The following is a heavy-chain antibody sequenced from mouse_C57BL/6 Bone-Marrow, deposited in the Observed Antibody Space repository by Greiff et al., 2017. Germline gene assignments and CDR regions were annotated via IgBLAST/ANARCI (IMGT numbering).Heavy chain of an antibody. J-gene: IGHJ2*01. V-gene: IGHV1-50*01. CDR3: ARRDYGGY. CDR1: GYTFTRYW. D-gene: IGHD1-2*01. CDR2: IDPSDSYT. Sequence: VQLQQPGAELVKPGASVKLSCTASGYTFTRYWMQWVKQRPGQGLEWIGEIDPSDSYTNDNQKFKGKATLTVYTSSSTAYMQLSSLTSEDSAVYYCARRDYGGYWGQGTTLTVSS.